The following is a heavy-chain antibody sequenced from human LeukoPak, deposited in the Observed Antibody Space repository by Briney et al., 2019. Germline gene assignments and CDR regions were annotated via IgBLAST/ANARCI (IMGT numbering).Heavy chain of an antibody. Sequence: SETPSLTCAVYGGSFSGYYWSWIRQPPGKGLEWIGEINHSGSTNYNPSLKSRVTISVDTSKNQFSLKLSSVTAADTAVYYCARGQQQPGRGIDYWGQGTLVTVSS. CDR3: ARGQQQPGRGIDY. CDR2: INHSGST. J-gene: IGHJ4*02. V-gene: IGHV4-34*01. D-gene: IGHD6-13*01. CDR1: GGSFSGYY.